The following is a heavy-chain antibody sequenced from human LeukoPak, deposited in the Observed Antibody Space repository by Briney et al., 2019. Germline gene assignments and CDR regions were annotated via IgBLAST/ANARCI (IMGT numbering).Heavy chain of an antibody. J-gene: IGHJ4*01. CDR1: GYTFSNYG. D-gene: IGHD1-1*01. CDR2: ITAYNGNR. CDR3: ARDNDKVVDH. Sequence: ASVKVSCKTSGYTFSNYGTSWVRQAPGQGLEWMGWITAYNGNRLYAQRFQGRITLTTDTSTSTSYMELRSLEYDDRAIYYCARDNDKVVDHWGQGTLVTVSS. V-gene: IGHV1-18*01.